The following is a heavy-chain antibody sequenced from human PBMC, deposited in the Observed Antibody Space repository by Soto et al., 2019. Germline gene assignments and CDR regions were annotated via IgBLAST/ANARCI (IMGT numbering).Heavy chain of an antibody. CDR2: MNPNSGNT. V-gene: IGHV1-8*01. CDR3: AGAEQWLIQFTYDY. Sequence: ASVKVSCKASGYTFTSYDINWARQATGQGLEWMGWMNPNSGNTGYAQKFQGRVTMTRNTSISTAYMELSSLRSEDTAVYYCAGAEQWLIQFTYDYWGQGTQVTVPS. D-gene: IGHD6-19*01. J-gene: IGHJ4*02. CDR1: GYTFTSYD.